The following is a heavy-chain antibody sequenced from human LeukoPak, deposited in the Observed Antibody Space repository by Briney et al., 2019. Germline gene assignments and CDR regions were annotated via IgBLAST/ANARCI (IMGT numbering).Heavy chain of an antibody. D-gene: IGHD6-19*01. Sequence: GGSLRLSCAASGFTSSSYAMHWVRQAPGKGLEWVAVISYDGSNKYYADSVKGRFTISRDNSKNTLYLQMNSLRAEDTAVYYCAKDLEQWLVGLGYFDYWGQGTLVTVSS. V-gene: IGHV3-30*04. CDR2: ISYDGSNK. J-gene: IGHJ4*02. CDR1: GFTSSSYA. CDR3: AKDLEQWLVGLGYFDY.